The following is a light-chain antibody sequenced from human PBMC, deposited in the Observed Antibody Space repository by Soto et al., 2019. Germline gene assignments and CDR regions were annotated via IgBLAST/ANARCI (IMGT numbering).Light chain of an antibody. Sequence: AIQMTQSPSSLSASVGDRVTITCRASQGIRNDLGWYQQEPGKAPKLLIYAASSLESGVPSRFSGSGSGTDFTLTITSLEPEDFAVYFCHQRYNWPRVTFGQGTRLEI. J-gene: IGKJ5*01. CDR1: QGIRND. CDR2: AAS. V-gene: IGKV1-6*01. CDR3: HQRYNWPRVT.